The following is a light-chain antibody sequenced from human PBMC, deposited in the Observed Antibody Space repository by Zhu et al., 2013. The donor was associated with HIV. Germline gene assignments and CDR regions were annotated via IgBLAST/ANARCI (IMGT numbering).Light chain of an antibody. J-gene: IGLJ3*02. V-gene: IGLV6-57*03. CDR1: SGSIASNY. CDR3: QSYDSNNRGV. Sequence: NFMLTQPHSVSESPGKTVTISCTRSSGSIASNYVQWYQQRPGSAPTTVIYEDHQRPSGVPARFSGSIDSSSNSASLTISGLKTEDEADYYCQSYDSNNRGVFGGGTKLTVL. CDR2: EDH.